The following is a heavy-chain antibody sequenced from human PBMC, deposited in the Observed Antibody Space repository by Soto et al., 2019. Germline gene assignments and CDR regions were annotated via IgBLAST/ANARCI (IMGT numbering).Heavy chain of an antibody. V-gene: IGHV1-8*01. CDR3: ARVAVAARPRWYNWSDP. Sequence: ASVKVSCKTSGYTFTDYDINWVRQATGQGLEWIGWMNPNSGETGYAQKFQGRVTMTRSASLSTAYLELSSLRSEDTAVYYCARVAVAARPRWYNWSDPWGLGTLVTFSS. J-gene: IGHJ5*02. CDR2: MNPNSGET. CDR1: GYTFTDYD. D-gene: IGHD2-15*01.